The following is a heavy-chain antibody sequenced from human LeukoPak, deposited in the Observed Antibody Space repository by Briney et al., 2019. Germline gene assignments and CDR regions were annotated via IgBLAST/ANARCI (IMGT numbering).Heavy chain of an antibody. CDR1: GGSITSYY. CDR2: IFLSGGT. D-gene: IGHD3-10*01. V-gene: IGHV4-59*08. Sequence: SETLSLTCTVSGGSITSYYWSWIRQPPGKGLEWIWYIFLSGGTNYNTSPKSRVTISADKSKHQFPLKLKSVTAADTAVYYCGRRGGATMVRGVLVDAFDIWGQGTMFTVSS. J-gene: IGHJ3*02. CDR3: GRRGGATMVRGVLVDAFDI.